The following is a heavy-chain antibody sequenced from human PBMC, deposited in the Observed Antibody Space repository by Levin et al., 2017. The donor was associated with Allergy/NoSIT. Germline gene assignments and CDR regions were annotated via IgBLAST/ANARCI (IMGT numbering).Heavy chain of an antibody. CDR3: ARAPADIAVAGPPDY. J-gene: IGHJ4*02. D-gene: IGHD6-19*01. CDR2: ISSSSSYT. CDR1: GFTFSDYY. V-gene: IGHV3-11*05. Sequence: GESLKISCAASGFTFSDYYMSWIRQAPGKGLEWVSYISSSSSYTNYADSVKGRFTISRDNAKNSLYLQMNSLRAEDTAVYYCARAPADIAVAGPPDYWGQGTLVTVSS.